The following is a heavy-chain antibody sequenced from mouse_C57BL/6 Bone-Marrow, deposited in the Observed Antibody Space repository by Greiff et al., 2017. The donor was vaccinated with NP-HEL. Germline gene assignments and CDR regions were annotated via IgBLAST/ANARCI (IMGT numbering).Heavy chain of an antibody. CDR1: GYTFTDYY. CDR3: ARSLYYYGSIYDAMDY. Sequence: EVQLQQSGPELVKPGASVKISCKASGYTFTDYYMNWVKQSHGKSLEWIGDINPNNGGTSYNQKFKGKATLTVDKSSSTAYMELRSLTSEDSAVYYCARSLYYYGSIYDAMDYWGQGTSVTVSS. J-gene: IGHJ4*01. D-gene: IGHD1-1*01. V-gene: IGHV1-26*01. CDR2: INPNNGGT.